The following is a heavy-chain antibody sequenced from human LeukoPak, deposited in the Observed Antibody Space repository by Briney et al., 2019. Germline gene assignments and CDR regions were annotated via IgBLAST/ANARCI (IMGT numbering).Heavy chain of an antibody. D-gene: IGHD2-21*02. CDR3: ARATLDCGGDCYYFDY. V-gene: IGHV1-18*01. CDR2: ISAYNGNT. J-gene: IGHJ4*02. Sequence: GASVKVSCKASGYTFTSYGISWVRQAPGQGLEWMGWISAYNGNTNYAQKLQGRVTMTTDTSTSTAYMELRSLRSDDTAVYYCARATLDCGGDCYYFDYWGQGTLVTVSS. CDR1: GYTFTSYG.